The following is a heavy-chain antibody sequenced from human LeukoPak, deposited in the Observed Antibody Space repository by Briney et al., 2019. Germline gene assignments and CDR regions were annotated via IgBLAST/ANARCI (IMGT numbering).Heavy chain of an antibody. CDR2: INPSGGST. J-gene: IGHJ6*03. V-gene: IGHV1-46*01. CDR1: GYTFTSHY. D-gene: IGHD3-10*01. CDR3: ARGPRITLVRGGQWHYYMDV. Sequence: ASVKVSCKASGYTFTSHYMYWVRQAPGQGLEWMGIINPSGGSTNYAQKFQGRVTMTRDTSTSTVYMELSSLRSEDTAVDYCARGPRITLVRGGQWHYYMDVWGKGTTVTISS.